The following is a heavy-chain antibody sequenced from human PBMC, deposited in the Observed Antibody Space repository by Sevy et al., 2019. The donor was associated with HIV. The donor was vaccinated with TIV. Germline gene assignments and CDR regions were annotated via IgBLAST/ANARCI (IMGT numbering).Heavy chain of an antibody. D-gene: IGHD2-15*01. CDR1: GFTFSSYV. V-gene: IGHV3-30-3*01. J-gene: IGHJ4*02. Sequence: GGSLRLSCAASGFTFSSYVMHWVRQAPGKGLEWVAVISYDGSNKYYADSVKGRFTISRDNSKNTLYLQMNSLRAEDTAVYYCARDIVVVVAATDAHRGGQFDYWGQGTLVTVSS. CDR3: ARDIVVVVAATDAHRGGQFDY. CDR2: ISYDGSNK.